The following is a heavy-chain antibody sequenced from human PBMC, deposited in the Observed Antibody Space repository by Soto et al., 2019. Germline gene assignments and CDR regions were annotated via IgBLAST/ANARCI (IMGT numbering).Heavy chain of an antibody. CDR1: VFTFSSYA. CDR2: ISSNGGST. CDR3: VLAYYDFWSGYYSSTDGMDV. Sequence: PWGSLGLACSPYVFTFSSYAMHWVRQAPGNGLEYVSAISSNGGSTYYADSVKGRFTISRDNSKNTLYLQMSSLRAEDTAVYYCVLAYYDFWSGYYSSTDGMDVWGQGTTVTVSS. V-gene: IGHV3-64D*06. D-gene: IGHD3-3*01. J-gene: IGHJ6*01.